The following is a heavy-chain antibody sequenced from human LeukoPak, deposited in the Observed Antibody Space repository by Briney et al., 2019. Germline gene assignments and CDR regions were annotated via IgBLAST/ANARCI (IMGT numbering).Heavy chain of an antibody. CDR3: GRVGYCSSTSCLPHAFDI. D-gene: IGHD2-2*01. CDR1: GGSISSSSYY. J-gene: IGHJ3*02. Sequence: KPSETLSLTCTVSGGSISSSSYYWGWIRQPPGKGLEWIGSIYYSGSTYYNPSLKSRVTISVDTSKNQFSLKLSSVTAADTAVYYCGRVGYCSSTSCLPHAFDIWGQGTMVTVSS. CDR2: IYYSGST. V-gene: IGHV4-39*01.